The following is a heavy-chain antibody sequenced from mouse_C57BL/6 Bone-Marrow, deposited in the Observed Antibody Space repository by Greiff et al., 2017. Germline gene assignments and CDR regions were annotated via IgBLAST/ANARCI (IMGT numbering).Heavy chain of an antibody. CDR2: IYPGDGDT. CDR1: GYAFSSSW. J-gene: IGHJ1*03. Sequence: QVQLQQSGPELVKPGASVKISCKASGYAFSSSWMNWVKQRPGKGLEWIGRIYPGDGDTNYNGKFKGKATLTADKSSSTAYMQLSSLTSEDSAVYFCARSPSYYYGSSYGDWYFDVWGTGTTVTVSS. V-gene: IGHV1-82*01. CDR3: ARSPSYYYGSSYGDWYFDV. D-gene: IGHD1-1*01.